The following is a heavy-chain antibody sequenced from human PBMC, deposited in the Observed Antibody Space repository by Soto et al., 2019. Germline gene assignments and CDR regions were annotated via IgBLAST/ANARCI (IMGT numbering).Heavy chain of an antibody. J-gene: IGHJ6*01. CDR3: TTAPDIVVVPAAMPNPLDYYYYYGMDV. Sequence: EVQLVESGGGLVKPGGSLRLSCAASGFTFSNAWMNWVRQAPGKGLEWVGRIKSKTDGGTTDYAAPVKGRFTISRDDSKNTLYLQMNSLKTEDTAVYYCTTAPDIVVVPAAMPNPLDYYYYYGMDVW. D-gene: IGHD2-2*01. CDR1: GFTFSNAW. V-gene: IGHV3-15*07. CDR2: IKSKTDGGTT.